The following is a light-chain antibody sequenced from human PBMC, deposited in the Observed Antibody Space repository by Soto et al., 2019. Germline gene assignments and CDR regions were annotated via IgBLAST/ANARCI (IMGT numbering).Light chain of an antibody. J-gene: IGKJ5*01. V-gene: IGKV3-20*01. CDR1: QSVSTSY. CDR2: GAS. Sequence: EIVLTQSPGTLSLSPGERATLSCRASQSVSTSYLAWHQQKPGQAPRLLIYGASSRATGIPDRFSGSGSGTDFTITISRLEPEDFAVYYCQQYRSSPITFGQGTRLAIK. CDR3: QQYRSSPIT.